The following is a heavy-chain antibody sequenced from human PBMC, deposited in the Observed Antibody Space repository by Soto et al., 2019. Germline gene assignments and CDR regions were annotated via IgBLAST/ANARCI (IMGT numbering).Heavy chain of an antibody. D-gene: IGHD2-2*01. Sequence: GASVKVSCKASRYTFTNYAVHWVRQAPGQRLEWMGWINAGNGNTRFSQNLQGRVTITRDTSARTVYMELSSLRSEDTAVYYCARGHLAVVPVASWFYYMDVWGKGTTVTVSS. CDR1: RYTFTNYA. CDR2: INAGNGNT. CDR3: ARGHLAVVPVASWFYYMDV. V-gene: IGHV1-3*01. J-gene: IGHJ6*03.